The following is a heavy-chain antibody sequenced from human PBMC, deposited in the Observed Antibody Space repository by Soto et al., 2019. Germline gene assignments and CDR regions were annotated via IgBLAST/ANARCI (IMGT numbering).Heavy chain of an antibody. CDR3: ARDGGGTMVRGVPHYYGMDV. D-gene: IGHD3-10*01. CDR2: IYYSGST. J-gene: IGHJ6*02. V-gene: IGHV4-59*01. Sequence: SDTLSLTCTVSGGSISGYYWSWIRQPPGKGLEWIGYIYYSGSTNYNPSLKSRVTISVDTSKNQFSLKLSSVTAADTAVYYCARDGGGTMVRGVPHYYGMDVWGQGTTVT. CDR1: GGSISGYY.